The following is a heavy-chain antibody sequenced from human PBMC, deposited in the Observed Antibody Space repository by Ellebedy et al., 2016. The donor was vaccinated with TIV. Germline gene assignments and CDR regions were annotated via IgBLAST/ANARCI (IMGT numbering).Heavy chain of an antibody. J-gene: IGHJ4*03. CDR1: GFTFSSYD. CDR3: ARVRFGDTAVDY. Sequence: GESLKISCAASGFTFSSYDMHWVRQGTGKGLEWVSAIGTAGDTYYPGSVKGRFTISRANAKNSLYLQITSLRAEDTAVYYCARVRFGDTAVDYWGQGTLVTVSS. CDR2: IGTAGDT. D-gene: IGHD2-21*01. V-gene: IGHV3-13*01.